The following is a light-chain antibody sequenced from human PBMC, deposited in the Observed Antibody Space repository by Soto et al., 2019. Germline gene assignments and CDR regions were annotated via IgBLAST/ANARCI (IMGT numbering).Light chain of an antibody. CDR2: AAS. CDR3: QHTYSTTQT. CDR1: QSIRNY. V-gene: IGKV1-39*01. J-gene: IGKJ1*01. Sequence: DIQMTQSPSSLSASVGDRVTISCRASQSIRNYVSWYQQKPGTAPKLLIRAASTLQSGVPSRFSGSGSGTDFTLTISSLQIEDFATDFGQHTYSTTQTFGQGTNVEI.